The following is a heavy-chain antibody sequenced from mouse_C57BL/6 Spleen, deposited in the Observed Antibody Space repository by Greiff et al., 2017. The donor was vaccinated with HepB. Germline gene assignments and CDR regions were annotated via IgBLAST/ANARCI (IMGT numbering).Heavy chain of an antibody. CDR3: TRREDYDWGYYFDY. Sequence: EVQLQQSGTVLARPGASVKMSCKTSGYTFTSYWMHWVKQRPGQGLEWIGAIYPGNSDTSYNQKFKGKAKLTAVTSASPAYMELSSLTNEDSAVYYCTRREDYDWGYYFDYWGQGTTLTVSS. CDR1: GYTFTSYW. V-gene: IGHV1-5*01. CDR2: IYPGNSDT. J-gene: IGHJ2*01. D-gene: IGHD2-4*01.